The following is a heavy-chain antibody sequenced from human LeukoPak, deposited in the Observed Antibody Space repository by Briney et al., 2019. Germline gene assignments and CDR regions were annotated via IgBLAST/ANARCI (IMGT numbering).Heavy chain of an antibody. CDR2: ITSDGSTT. Sequence: GGSLRLSCAASGFTFSSYWMHWVRQAPGKGLVWVSRITSDGSTTSYADSVKGRFTISRDNAKNSLYLQMNSLRAEDTALYYCAKDGVAAAGTGWFDYWGQGTLVTVSS. CDR1: GFTFSSYW. D-gene: IGHD6-13*01. V-gene: IGHV3-74*01. J-gene: IGHJ4*02. CDR3: AKDGVAAAGTGWFDY.